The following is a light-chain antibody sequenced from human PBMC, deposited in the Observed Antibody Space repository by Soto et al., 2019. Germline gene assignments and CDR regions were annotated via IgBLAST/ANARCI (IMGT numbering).Light chain of an antibody. CDR2: GAS. Sequence: ETVITQATSTLSVSLGERATLSCRASQCVNSNLAWYQQESGHPPRLLVFGASTRATGVPARFSGSGSGTEFTLTSRGLQSEDFAVYFCQQSASWPLTFGEGTKVDIK. J-gene: IGKJ4*01. CDR3: QQSASWPLT. V-gene: IGKV3-15*01. CDR1: QCVNSN.